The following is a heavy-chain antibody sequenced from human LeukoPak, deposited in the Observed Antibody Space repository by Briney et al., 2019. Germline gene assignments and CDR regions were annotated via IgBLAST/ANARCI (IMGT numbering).Heavy chain of an antibody. CDR2: ISSSGSTI. CDR3: ARTGYSSGWYSPEDAFDI. D-gene: IGHD6-19*01. J-gene: IGHJ3*02. Sequence: GGSLRLSCAASGFTFSSYEMNWVRQAPGKGLEWVSYISSSGSTIYYADSVKGRFTISRDNAKNSLYPQMNSLRAEDTAVYYCARTGYSSGWYSPEDAFDIWGQGTMVTVSS. CDR1: GFTFSSYE. V-gene: IGHV3-48*03.